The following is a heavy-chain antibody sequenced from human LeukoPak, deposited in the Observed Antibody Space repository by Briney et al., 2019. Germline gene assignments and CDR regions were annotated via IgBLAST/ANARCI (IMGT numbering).Heavy chain of an antibody. J-gene: IGHJ5*02. CDR1: GYTFTGYY. Sequence: ASVKVSCKASGYTFTGYYMHWVRQAPGQGLERMGWINPNSGGTNYAQKFQGRVTMTRDTSISTAYMELSRLRSDDTAVHYCASVGYCGGDCYDNWFDPWGQGTLVTVSS. V-gene: IGHV1-2*02. CDR3: ASVGYCGGDCYDNWFDP. D-gene: IGHD2-21*02. CDR2: INPNSGGT.